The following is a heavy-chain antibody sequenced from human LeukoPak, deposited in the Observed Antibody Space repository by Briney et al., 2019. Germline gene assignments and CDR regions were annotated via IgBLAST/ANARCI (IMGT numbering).Heavy chain of an antibody. CDR2: IAHHGNNK. J-gene: IGHJ4*02. D-gene: IGHD2-8*02. Sequence: GGSLRLSCSAPGFTFTRSAMHWVRQGPAKGLESVAYIAHHGNNKYYADSEKGRFTISRDNSKGTLYLQMNSLRADDTAVYFCAKDGSWSCTDWGQGTLVTVSS. V-gene: IGHV3-30*02. CDR3: AKDGSWSCTD. CDR1: GFTFTRSA.